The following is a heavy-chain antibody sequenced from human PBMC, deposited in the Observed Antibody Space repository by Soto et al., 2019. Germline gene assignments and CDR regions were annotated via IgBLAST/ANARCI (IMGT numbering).Heavy chain of an antibody. Sequence: PSETLSRTEAVYGGSFRGYYWSWVRQSPGKGLEWIGEINHSGSTNYNPSLKSRLTISVDTSKNQFSLKLTSVTAADTALYYCVACDYGAYPRYRGQGTLVTVSS. CDR2: INHSGST. D-gene: IGHD4-17*01. V-gene: IGHV4-34*01. CDR1: GGSFRGYY. CDR3: VACDYGAYPRY. J-gene: IGHJ4*02.